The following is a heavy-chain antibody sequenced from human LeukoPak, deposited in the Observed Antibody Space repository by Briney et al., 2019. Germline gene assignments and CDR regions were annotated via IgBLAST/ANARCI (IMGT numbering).Heavy chain of an antibody. D-gene: IGHD3-22*01. V-gene: IGHV4-34*01. CDR2: INHSGST. J-gene: IGHJ4*02. CDR3: ARGPLRYYYDSSGYYYDY. Sequence: PSETLSLTCAVYGGSFSGYYWSWIRQPPGKGLEWIGEINHSGSTNYNPSPKSRVTISVDTSKNQFSLKLSSVTAADTAVYYCARGPLRYYYDSSGYYYDYWGQGTLVTVSS. CDR1: GGSFSGYY.